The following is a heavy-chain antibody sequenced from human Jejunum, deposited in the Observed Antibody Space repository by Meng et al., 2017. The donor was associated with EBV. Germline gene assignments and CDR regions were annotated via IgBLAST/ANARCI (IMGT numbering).Heavy chain of an antibody. Sequence: QLMQPGPELKRHGTPVKISCKASGYTFTTYAIHWVRQAPGQSLEWMGWINGRNGDTRFSQKFHDRVVITRDTSANTAYMEVSSLTSEDTAVYYCARDTVPGAMTTFDLWGQGTLVTVSS. V-gene: IGHV1-3*01. D-gene: IGHD1-14*01. CDR1: GYTFTTYA. CDR3: ARDTVPGAMTTFDL. J-gene: IGHJ4*02. CDR2: INGRNGDT.